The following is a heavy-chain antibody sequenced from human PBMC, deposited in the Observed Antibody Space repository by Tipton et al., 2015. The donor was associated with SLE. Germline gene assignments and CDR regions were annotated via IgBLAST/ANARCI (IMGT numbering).Heavy chain of an antibody. CDR2: IYYSGST. Sequence: LRLSCTVSGGSISSYYWSWIRQPPGKGLEWIGYIYYSGSTKYNPSLKSRVTISADTSKNQFSLKLSSVTAADTAVYYCASGGYSSVTDYWGQGTLVTVSS. V-gene: IGHV4-59*01. D-gene: IGHD6-19*01. J-gene: IGHJ4*02. CDR1: GGSISSYY. CDR3: ASGGYSSVTDY.